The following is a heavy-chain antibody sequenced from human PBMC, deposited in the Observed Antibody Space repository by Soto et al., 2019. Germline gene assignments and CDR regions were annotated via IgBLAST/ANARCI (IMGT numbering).Heavy chain of an antibody. J-gene: IGHJ4*02. CDR2: IWYDGSNK. CDR1: GFTFSSYG. CDR3: ARDQIPSLDYDILTGLTYYFGY. D-gene: IGHD3-9*01. V-gene: IGHV3-33*01. Sequence: GGSLRLSCAASGFTFSSYGMHWVRQAPGKGLEWVAVIWYDGSNKYYADSVKGRFTISRDNSKNTLYLQMNSLRAEDTAVYYCARDQIPSLDYDILTGLTYYFGYWGQGTLVTVSS.